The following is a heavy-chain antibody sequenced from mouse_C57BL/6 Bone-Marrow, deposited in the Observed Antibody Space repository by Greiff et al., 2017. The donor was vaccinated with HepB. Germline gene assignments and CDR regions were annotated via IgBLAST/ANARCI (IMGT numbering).Heavy chain of an antibody. CDR2: ISSGSSTI. CDR3: ARPAITTVVAPYFDY. Sequence: EVKLVESGGGLVKPGGSLKLSCAASGFTFSDYGMHWVRQAPEKGLEWVAYISSGSSTIYYADTVKGRFTISRDNAKHTLFLQMTSLRSEDTAMYYCARPAITTVVAPYFDYWCQGTTLTVSS. CDR1: GFTFSDYG. V-gene: IGHV5-17*01. J-gene: IGHJ2*01. D-gene: IGHD1-1*01.